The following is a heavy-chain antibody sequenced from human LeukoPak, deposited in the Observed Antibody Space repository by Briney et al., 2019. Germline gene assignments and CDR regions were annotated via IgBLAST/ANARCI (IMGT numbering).Heavy chain of an antibody. J-gene: IGHJ4*02. CDR1: GYTFTSYG. Sequence: ASVKVSCKASGYTFTSYGISWVRQAPGQGLEWMGWISAYNGNTNYAQKLQGRVTMTRDTSTSTVYMELSSLRSEDTAVYYCARGGSGSYYGADYWGQGTLVTVSS. V-gene: IGHV1-18*01. D-gene: IGHD1-26*01. CDR3: ARGGSGSYYGADY. CDR2: ISAYNGNT.